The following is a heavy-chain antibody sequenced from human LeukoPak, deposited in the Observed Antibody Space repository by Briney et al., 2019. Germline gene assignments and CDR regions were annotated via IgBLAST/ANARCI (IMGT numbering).Heavy chain of an antibody. CDR1: GFTVSSYY. CDR2: IYTGGGR. Sequence: GGSLRLSCAASGFTVSSYYMNWVRQAPGKELEWVSVIYTGGGRYYADSVRGRFTISRDNSKNTLFLQMNSLRPEDTAVYYCARCKDYGDHLSSFHWGQGTLVSVSS. J-gene: IGHJ4*02. D-gene: IGHD4-17*01. CDR3: ARCKDYGDHLSSFH. V-gene: IGHV3-53*05.